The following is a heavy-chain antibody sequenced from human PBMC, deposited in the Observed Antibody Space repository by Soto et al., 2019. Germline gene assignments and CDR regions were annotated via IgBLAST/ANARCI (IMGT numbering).Heavy chain of an antibody. CDR1: GFTFGDYA. Sequence: GGYLRLSCTASGFTFGDYAMSWFRQAPGKGLEWVGFIRSKAYGGTTEYAASVKGRFTISRDDSKSIAYLQMNSLKTEDTAVYYCTRDLNPDNLFQNGSCYCIGPYWGQATLVTVSS. J-gene: IGHJ4*02. CDR3: TRDLNPDNLFQNGSCYCIGPY. CDR2: IRSKAYGGTT. V-gene: IGHV3-49*03. D-gene: IGHD2-15*01.